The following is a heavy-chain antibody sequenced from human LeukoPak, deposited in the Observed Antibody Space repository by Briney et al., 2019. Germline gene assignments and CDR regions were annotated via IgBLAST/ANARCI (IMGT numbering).Heavy chain of an antibody. CDR2: TNPKSGNT. CDR3: AREKGITIFGVVNWLDP. D-gene: IGHD3-3*01. V-gene: IGHV1-8*03. J-gene: IGHJ5*02. Sequence: ASVKVSCKASGYTFTRYDINWVRQATGQGLEWMGWTNPKSGNTGHAQKFQGRVTITRDTSISTVYMELRSLRSDDTAVYYCAREKGITIFGVVNWLDPWGQGTLVTVSS. CDR1: GYTFTRYD.